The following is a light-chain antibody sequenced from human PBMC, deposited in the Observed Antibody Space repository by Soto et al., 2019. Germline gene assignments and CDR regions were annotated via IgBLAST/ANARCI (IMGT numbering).Light chain of an antibody. V-gene: IGLV1-40*01. CDR1: SSNIGAGYH. CDR3: QSYDSSLNNVV. Sequence: QSVLTQPPSVSGAPGQRVTISCTGSSSNIGAGYHVHWYQKFPGTVPKLLIYGNNNRPSGVPDRISGSKSGTSASLAITGLQAEDETDYYCQSYDSSLNNVVFGGGTKVTVL. J-gene: IGLJ2*01. CDR2: GNN.